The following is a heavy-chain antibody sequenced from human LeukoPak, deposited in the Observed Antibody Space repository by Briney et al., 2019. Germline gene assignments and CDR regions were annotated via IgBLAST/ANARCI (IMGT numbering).Heavy chain of an antibody. CDR1: GFSFNDAW. CDR3: TTDPHSGYCSGVSCYPYDY. D-gene: IGHD2-15*01. CDR2: IKSDTDGETT. J-gene: IGHJ4*02. Sequence: GGSLRLSCAASGFSFNDAWMSWVRQAPGKGLEWVGRIKSDTDGETTDYAAPVKGRFTISRDDSKNTLYLQMTTLKTEDTALYYCTTDPHSGYCSGVSCYPYDYWGQGTLVTVSS. V-gene: IGHV3-15*01.